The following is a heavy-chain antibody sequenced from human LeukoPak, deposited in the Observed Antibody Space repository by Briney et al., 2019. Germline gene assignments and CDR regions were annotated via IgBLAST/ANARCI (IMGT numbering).Heavy chain of an antibody. J-gene: IGHJ5*02. Sequence: GGSLRLSCAASGVTFSSYGMHWVRQAPGKGLEWVAVISYDGSNKYYADSVKGRFTISRDNSKNTLYLQMNSLRAEDTAVYYCAKSARSYSSGWYVSLDWFDPWGQGTLVTVSS. CDR1: GVTFSSYG. CDR2: ISYDGSNK. D-gene: IGHD6-19*01. CDR3: AKSARSYSSGWYVSLDWFDP. V-gene: IGHV3-30*18.